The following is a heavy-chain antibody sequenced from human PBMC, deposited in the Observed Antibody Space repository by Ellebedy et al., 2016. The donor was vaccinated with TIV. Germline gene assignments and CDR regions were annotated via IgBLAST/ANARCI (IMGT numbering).Heavy chain of an antibody. CDR1: GFTFSSFA. J-gene: IGHJ4*02. V-gene: IGHV3-23*01. CDR2: ISSDGHIT. CDR3: ARDMGRWLQFLAY. D-gene: IGHD5-24*01. Sequence: GGSLRLSCAASGFTFSSFAMHWVRQPPGKGLEWLSVISSDGHITHHADSVKGRFTISRDNAKASVYLQMNSLRAEDTAVYYCARDMGRWLQFLAYWGQGTLVTVSS.